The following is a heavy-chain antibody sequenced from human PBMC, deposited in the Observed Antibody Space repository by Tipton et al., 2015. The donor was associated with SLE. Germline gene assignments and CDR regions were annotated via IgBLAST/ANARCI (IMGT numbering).Heavy chain of an antibody. D-gene: IGHD2-2*01. CDR3: ARVWGTGSRGVDY. CDR2: TYYRSKWYS. J-gene: IGHJ4*02. V-gene: IGHV6-1*01. CDR1: GDSVSTNRAA. Sequence: GLVKPSQTPSLTCAISGDSVSTNRAAWTWIRQSPSRGLEWLGRTYYRSKWYSDYAVSVKSRITINPDTSKNQFSLQLNSVTPEDTAVYYCARVWGTGSRGVDYWGQGTLVTVSS.